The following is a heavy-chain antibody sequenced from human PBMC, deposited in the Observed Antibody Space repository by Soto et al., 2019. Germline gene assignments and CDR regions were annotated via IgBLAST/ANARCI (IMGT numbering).Heavy chain of an antibody. Sequence: QVQLQESGPGLVKPSETLSLTCTVSGGSISSYYWSWLRQPPGQGLEWIGYIDYSGSTKYNPSLTGRVTISVDTSKHQSSLKLSSVPAADTAVYYCARDHYGSGKGNDWFDPWGQGTLVTVSS. CDR2: IDYSGST. J-gene: IGHJ5*02. V-gene: IGHV4-59*01. CDR3: ARDHYGSGKGNDWFDP. D-gene: IGHD3-10*01. CDR1: GGSISSYY.